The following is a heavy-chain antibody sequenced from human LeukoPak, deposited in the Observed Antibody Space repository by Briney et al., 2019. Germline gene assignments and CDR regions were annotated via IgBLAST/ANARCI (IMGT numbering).Heavy chain of an antibody. Sequence: PGGSLRLSCAASGFTFDDYAMHWVRQAPGKGLEWVSGISWNSGSIGYADSVKGRFTISRDNAKNSLYLQMNSLRAEDTAVYYCARVLSGRGSLYSYYYYMDVWGKGTTVTFSS. CDR1: GFTFDDYA. CDR3: ARVLSGRGSLYSYYYYMDV. D-gene: IGHD3-10*01. J-gene: IGHJ6*03. V-gene: IGHV3-9*01. CDR2: ISWNSGSI.